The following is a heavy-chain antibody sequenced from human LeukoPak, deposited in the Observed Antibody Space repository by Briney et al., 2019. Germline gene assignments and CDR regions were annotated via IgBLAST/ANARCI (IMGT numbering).Heavy chain of an antibody. CDR2: IRGSGRPT. D-gene: IGHD2-2*01. CDR3: VRDGPAADDFDY. Sequence: GRSLRLSCAASGFTFRSYGMHWVRQAPGKGLEWVSYIRGSGRPTYYADSVKGRFTISRDNAKNSLYLQMNSLRAEDTAVYYCVRDGPAADDFDYWGQGALVTVSS. J-gene: IGHJ4*02. CDR1: GFTFRSYG. V-gene: IGHV3-48*04.